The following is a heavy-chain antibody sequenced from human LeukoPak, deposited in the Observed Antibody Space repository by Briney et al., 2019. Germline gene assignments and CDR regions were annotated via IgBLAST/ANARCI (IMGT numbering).Heavy chain of an antibody. CDR1: GFTLSTYA. Sequence: GGSLRLSCAASGFTLSTYAMSWVRQTPGKGLEWVAATSSSDAGTYYADSVKGRFTISRDNSKNTLYLQMNSLRAEDTAVYYCAKDRFLEWLSHNWFDPWGQGTLVTVSS. CDR3: AKDRFLEWLSHNWFDP. D-gene: IGHD3-3*01. CDR2: TSSSDAGT. V-gene: IGHV3-23*01. J-gene: IGHJ5*02.